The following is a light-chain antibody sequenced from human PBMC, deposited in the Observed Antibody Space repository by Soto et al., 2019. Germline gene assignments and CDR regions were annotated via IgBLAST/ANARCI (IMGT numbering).Light chain of an antibody. CDR1: SGHINYA. Sequence: QLVLTQSPSASASLGASVKLTCTVSSGHINYAIAWYQQQPEKGPRCLMKLNSDGSHSKGDEMPDRFSGSSSGAERYLTISSLQSEDEADYYCQTWGTGIVVFGGGTKLTVL. CDR2: LNSDGSH. V-gene: IGLV4-69*01. CDR3: QTWGTGIVV. J-gene: IGLJ2*01.